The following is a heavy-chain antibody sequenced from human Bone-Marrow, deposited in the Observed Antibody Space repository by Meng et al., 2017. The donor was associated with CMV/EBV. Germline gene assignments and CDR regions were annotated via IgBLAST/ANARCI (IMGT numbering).Heavy chain of an antibody. Sequence: SETLSLTCTVSGGSISSYYWSWIRQPAGKGLEWIGRIYTSGSTNYNPSLKSRVTMSVDTSKNQFSLKLSSVTAADTAVYYCARGQYYYGSGSYYTFWGQGTLVTVSS. CDR3: ARGQYYYGSGSYYTF. CDR2: IYTSGST. D-gene: IGHD3-10*01. CDR1: GGSISSYY. V-gene: IGHV4-4*07. J-gene: IGHJ4*02.